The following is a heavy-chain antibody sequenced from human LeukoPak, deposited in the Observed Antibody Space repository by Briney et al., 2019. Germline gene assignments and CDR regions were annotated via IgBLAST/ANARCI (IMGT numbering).Heavy chain of an antibody. CDR3: ARGRNLEWFDY. V-gene: IGHV4-59*01. CDR2: IYYSGST. D-gene: IGHD3-3*01. Sequence: SETLSLTCTVSGDSFRSYYWSWIRQPPGKGLEWIGYIYYSGSTNYNPSLKSRVAISVDTSKNQFSLKLNSVTAADTAVYYCARGRNLEWFDYWGQGTLVTVSS. CDR1: GDSFRSYY. J-gene: IGHJ5*01.